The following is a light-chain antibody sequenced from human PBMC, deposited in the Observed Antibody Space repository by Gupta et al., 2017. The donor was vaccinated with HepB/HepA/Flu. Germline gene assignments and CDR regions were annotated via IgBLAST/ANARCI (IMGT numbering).Light chain of an antibody. CDR1: QDIINF. CDR3: QQRRDWPLT. J-gene: IGKJ4*01. CDR2: DTH. Sequence: TVFPQFLATLSLYPGDRAILSCRASQDIINFLAWFQQKPGQAPRLLIYDTHYRATGTPTRFTGDGSGTDFTLTISSLEPEDFAVYYCQQRRDWPLTFGGGTKVEIK. V-gene: IGKV3-11*01.